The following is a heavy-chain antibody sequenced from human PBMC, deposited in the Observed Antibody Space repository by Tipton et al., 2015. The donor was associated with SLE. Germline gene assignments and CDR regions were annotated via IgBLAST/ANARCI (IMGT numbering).Heavy chain of an antibody. CDR3: ATAGITGTPGWFDP. V-gene: IGHV4-34*08. D-gene: IGHD1-20*01. J-gene: IGHJ5*02. CDR1: GFTFSSYA. Sequence: LRLSCAASGFTFSSYAMHWVRQAPGKGLEWIGEINHSGSTNYNPSLKSRVTISVDTSKNQFSLKLSSVTAADTAVYYCATAGITGTPGWFDPWGQGTLVTVSS. CDR2: INHSGST.